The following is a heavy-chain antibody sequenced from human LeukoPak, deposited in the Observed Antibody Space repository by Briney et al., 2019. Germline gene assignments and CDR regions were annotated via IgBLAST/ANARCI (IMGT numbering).Heavy chain of an antibody. J-gene: IGHJ5*02. Sequence: ASVKVSCKASGYTFTSYYMHWVRQAPGQGLEWMGIINPSGGSTSYAQKFQGRVTMTRDTSTSTVYMELSSLRSEDTAVYCCARYYGSGTGFDPWGQGTLVTVSS. V-gene: IGHV1-46*01. CDR3: ARYYGSGTGFDP. D-gene: IGHD3-10*01. CDR1: GYTFTSYY. CDR2: INPSGGST.